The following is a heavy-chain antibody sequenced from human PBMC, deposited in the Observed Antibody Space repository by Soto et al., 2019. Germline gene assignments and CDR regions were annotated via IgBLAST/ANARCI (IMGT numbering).Heavy chain of an antibody. CDR2: IWYDGSNK. Sequence: QVQLVESGGGVVQLGRSLRLSCAASGFTFSSYGMHWVRQAPGKGLEWLAVIWYDGSNKYYADSVKARFTISRDNSKNTRYQQMNSLRAEDTPVYYCARDYSANGMDVWSQGTTVTVCS. CDR3: ARDYSANGMDV. D-gene: IGHD4-4*01. J-gene: IGHJ6*02. V-gene: IGHV3-33*01. CDR1: GFTFSSYG.